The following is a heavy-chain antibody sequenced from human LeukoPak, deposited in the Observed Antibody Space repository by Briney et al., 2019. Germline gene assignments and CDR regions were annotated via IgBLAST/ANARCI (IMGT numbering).Heavy chain of an antibody. CDR3: ARGRLQLWSGRGYFDY. CDR2: INHSGST. V-gene: IGHV4-34*01. D-gene: IGHD5-18*01. J-gene: IGHJ4*02. CDR1: GGSFSGYY. Sequence: SETLSLTCAVYGGSFSGYYWSWIRQPPGKGLERIGEINHSGSTNYNPSLKSRVTISVDTSKNQFSLKLSSVTAADTAVYYCARGRLQLWSGRGYFDYWGQGTLVTVSS.